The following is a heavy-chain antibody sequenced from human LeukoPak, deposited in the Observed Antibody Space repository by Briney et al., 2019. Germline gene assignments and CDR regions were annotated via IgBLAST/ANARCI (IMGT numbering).Heavy chain of an antibody. CDR2: IYPGDSDT. D-gene: IGHD2-15*01. Sequence: GESLKISCKGSGCSFTSYWIGWVRQMPGKGLEWMGIIYPGDSDTRYSPSFQGQVTISADKSISTAYLQWSSLKASDTAMYYCARRCSGGSCYTPHSFDYWGQGTLVTVSS. CDR3: ARRCSGGSCYTPHSFDY. V-gene: IGHV5-51*01. CDR1: GCSFTSYW. J-gene: IGHJ4*02.